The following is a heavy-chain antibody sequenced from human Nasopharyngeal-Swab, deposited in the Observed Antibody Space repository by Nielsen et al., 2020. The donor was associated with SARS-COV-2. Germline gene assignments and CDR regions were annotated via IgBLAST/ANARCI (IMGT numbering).Heavy chain of an antibody. CDR1: GGSISSSSYY. CDR3: ARTQLWGAFDI. V-gene: IGHV4-39*01. D-gene: IGHD5-18*01. Sequence: SETLSLTCTVSGGSISSSSYYWGWIRQPPGKGLEWIGSIYYSGSTYYNPSLKSRVTISVDTSKNQFSLKLSSVTAADTAVYYCARTQLWGAFDIWGQGTMVTVSS. CDR2: IYYSGST. J-gene: IGHJ3*02.